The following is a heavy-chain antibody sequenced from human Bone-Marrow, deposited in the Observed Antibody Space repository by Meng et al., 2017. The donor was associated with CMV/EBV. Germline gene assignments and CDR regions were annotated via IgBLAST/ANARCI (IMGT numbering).Heavy chain of an antibody. Sequence: SCAASGFTFSSYSMNWVRQAPGKGLEWVSSISSSSSYIYYADSVKGRFTISRDNAKNSLYLQMSSLRAEDTAVYYCARDTHGYCSSTSCSDAFDIWGQGTVVTVSS. J-gene: IGHJ3*02. CDR2: ISSSSSYI. V-gene: IGHV3-21*01. CDR1: GFTFSSYS. CDR3: ARDTHGYCSSTSCSDAFDI. D-gene: IGHD2-2*03.